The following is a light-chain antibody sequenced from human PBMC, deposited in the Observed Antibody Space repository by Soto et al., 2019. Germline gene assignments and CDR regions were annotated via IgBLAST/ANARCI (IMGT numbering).Light chain of an antibody. CDR2: YVS. Sequence: QSVLTQPRSVSGSPGPSVTISCTGTSSDVGGYNSVYWYQHHPGKAPKLMIYYVSERPSGVPDRFSGSKSGNTASLTISGRQAEDAADYYCSSPAGVYSWVFGGGTQLNFL. V-gene: IGLV2-11*01. J-gene: IGLJ3*02. CDR1: SSDVGGYNS. CDR3: SSPAGVYSWV.